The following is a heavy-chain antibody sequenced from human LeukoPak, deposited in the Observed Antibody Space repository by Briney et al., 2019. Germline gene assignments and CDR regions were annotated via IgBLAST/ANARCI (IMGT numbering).Heavy chain of an antibody. CDR2: INPNSGGT. D-gene: IGHD4-11*01. V-gene: IGHV1-2*02. CDR1: GDTFTGYY. Sequence: SSGKVSCKASGDTFTGYYMHWVRQAPGQGLEWMGWINPNSGGTNYAQKFQGRVTMTRDTSISTAYMELSRLRSDDTAVYYCARDRPRASNYIHYMHVWAKGTTVTVSS. CDR3: ARDRPRASNYIHYMHV. J-gene: IGHJ6*03.